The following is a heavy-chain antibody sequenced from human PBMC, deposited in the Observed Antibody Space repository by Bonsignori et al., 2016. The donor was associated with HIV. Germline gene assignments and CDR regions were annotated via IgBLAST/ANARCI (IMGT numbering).Heavy chain of an antibody. D-gene: IGHD1-1*01. V-gene: IGHV4-38-2*01. CDR2: FLHGGST. CDR3: ARHLDGGPDI. Sequence: RQAPGKGLEWIGSFLHGGSTFYSPSLKGRVTISEDTSKNLFSLNLISVTAADTAVYFCARHLDGGPDIWGHGTMVTVSS. J-gene: IGHJ3*02.